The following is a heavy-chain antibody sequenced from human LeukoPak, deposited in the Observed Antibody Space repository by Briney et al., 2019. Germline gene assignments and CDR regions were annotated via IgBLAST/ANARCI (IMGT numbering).Heavy chain of an antibody. CDR3: ARDGYYYDTSGYKHFDY. J-gene: IGHJ4*02. V-gene: IGHV1-18*01. CDR1: GYTFTSYG. D-gene: IGHD3-22*01. Sequence: ASVKVSCKASGYTFTSYGISWVRQAPGQGLEWMGWISAYNGNTNYAQKLQGRVTMTTDTSTSTAYMELRSLRSDDTAVYYCARDGYYYDTSGYKHFDYSGQGTLVTVSS. CDR2: ISAYNGNT.